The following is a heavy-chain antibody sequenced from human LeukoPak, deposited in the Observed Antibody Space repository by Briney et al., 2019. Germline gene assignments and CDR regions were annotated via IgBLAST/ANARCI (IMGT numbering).Heavy chain of an antibody. J-gene: IGHJ4*02. V-gene: IGHV4-59*01. CDR1: VGSLSSYY. Sequence: SETLSLTCTVSVGSLSSYYWSWIRQPPGKGLEWIGYIYYSGSTNYNPSLKSRVTISVDTSKNQFSLKLSSVTAADTAVYYCARVSSGWYYFDYWGQGTLVTVSS. CDR3: ARVSSGWYYFDY. CDR2: IYYSGST. D-gene: IGHD6-19*01.